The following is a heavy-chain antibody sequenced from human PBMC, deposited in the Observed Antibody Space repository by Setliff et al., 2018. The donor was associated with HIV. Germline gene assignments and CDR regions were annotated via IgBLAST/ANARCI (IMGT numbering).Heavy chain of an antibody. Sequence: PGGSLRLSCAASGFTFSDYYMSWIRQAPGKGLEWVSYISSSGSTIYYLDSVKGRFTISRDNAKNSLYLQMTSLRAEDTAVYYCAREWDTDMAHLDYWGQGTMVTVSS. J-gene: IGHJ4*02. V-gene: IGHV3-11*04. D-gene: IGHD5-18*01. CDR1: GFTFSDYY. CDR2: ISSSGSTI. CDR3: AREWDTDMAHLDY.